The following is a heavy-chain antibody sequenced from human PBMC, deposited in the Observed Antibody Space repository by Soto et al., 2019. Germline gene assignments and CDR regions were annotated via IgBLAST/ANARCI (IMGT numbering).Heavy chain of an antibody. V-gene: IGHV3-48*02. CDR1: GFTFSSYS. Sequence: GGSLRLSCAASGFTFSSYSMNWVRQAPGKGLEWVSYISSSSSTIYYADSVKGRFTISRDNAKNSLYLQMNSLRDEDTAVYYCARDIPRITIFGVVIIHYYGMDVWGQGTTITVSS. CDR3: ARDIPRITIFGVVIIHYYGMDV. D-gene: IGHD3-3*01. J-gene: IGHJ6*02. CDR2: ISSSSSTI.